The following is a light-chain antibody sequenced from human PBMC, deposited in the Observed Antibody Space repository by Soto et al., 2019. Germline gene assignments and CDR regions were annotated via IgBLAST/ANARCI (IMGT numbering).Light chain of an antibody. CDR1: NSDVGSHNF. Sequence: QSALTQPASVSGSPGQSITISCTGTNSDVGSHNFVSWYQQYPGKAHKLLIYEASERPSGLSNRFSGSKSGNTASLTISGLQAEDDADYYCCSLTNGATWVFGGGTELNVL. V-gene: IGLV2-23*01. CDR2: EAS. CDR3: CSLTNGATWV. J-gene: IGLJ3*02.